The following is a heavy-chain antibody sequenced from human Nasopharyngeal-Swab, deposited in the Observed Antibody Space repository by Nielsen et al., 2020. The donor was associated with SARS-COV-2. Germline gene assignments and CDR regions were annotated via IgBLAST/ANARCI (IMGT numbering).Heavy chain of an antibody. CDR2: IYHSGST. Sequence: SETLSLTCAVSGGSISTNNNYWLWIRQPLGKGLEWVGTIYHSGSTYYNPSLKSRLTISVDKSKNQFSLQLSSVTAADTAVYYCVRSSSWYYFDYWAQGTQVTVSS. D-gene: IGHD6-13*01. J-gene: IGHJ4*02. CDR3: VRSSSWYYFDY. V-gene: IGHV4-39*01. CDR1: GGSISTNNNY.